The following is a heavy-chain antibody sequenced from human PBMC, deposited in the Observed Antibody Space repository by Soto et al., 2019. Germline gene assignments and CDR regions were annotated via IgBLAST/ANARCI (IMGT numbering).Heavy chain of an antibody. CDR3: ASNLITIFGVVHFDY. D-gene: IGHD3-3*01. J-gene: IGHJ4*02. Sequence: SETLSLTCTVSGGSISSSSYYWGWIRQPPGKGLEWIGSIYYSGSTYYNPSLKSRVTISVDTSKNQFSLKLSSVTAADTAVYYCASNLITIFGVVHFDYWGQGTLVTVSS. CDR1: GGSISSSSYY. CDR2: IYYSGST. V-gene: IGHV4-39*01.